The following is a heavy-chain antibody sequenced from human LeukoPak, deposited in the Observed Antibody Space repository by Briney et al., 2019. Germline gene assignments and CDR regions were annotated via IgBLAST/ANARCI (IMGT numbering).Heavy chain of an antibody. J-gene: IGHJ6*02. Sequence: ASVKVSCKASGGTFSSYAISWVRQAPGQGLEWMGRIIPILGIANYAQKFQGRVTITADKSTSTAYMELSSLRSEDTAVYYCARVTGTVVTPDCYYGMDVWGQGTTVTVSS. V-gene: IGHV1-69*04. D-gene: IGHD2-21*02. CDR3: ARVTGTVVTPDCYYGMDV. CDR2: IIPILGIA. CDR1: GGTFSSYA.